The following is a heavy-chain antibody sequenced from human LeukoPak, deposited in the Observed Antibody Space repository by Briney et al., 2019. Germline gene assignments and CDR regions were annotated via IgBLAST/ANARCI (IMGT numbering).Heavy chain of an antibody. J-gene: IGHJ3*02. D-gene: IGHD3-10*01. CDR1: GFTVSSNY. V-gene: IGHV3-66*01. CDR3: ARDGGHAGSAIYDAFDI. CDR2: IYSGGST. Sequence: GGSLRLSCAASGFTVSSNYMSWVRQPPREGRQFVSVIYSGGSTYYADSVKGRFTISRDNSKNTLYLQMNSLRAEDTAVYYCARDGGHAGSAIYDAFDIWGQGTMVTVSS.